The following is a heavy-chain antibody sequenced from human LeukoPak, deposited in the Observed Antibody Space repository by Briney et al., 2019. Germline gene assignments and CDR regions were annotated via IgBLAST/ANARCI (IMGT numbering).Heavy chain of an antibody. CDR2: INHSGST. J-gene: IGHJ4*02. CDR3: ARTNPRELKYYFDY. Sequence: PSETLSLTCAVYGGSFSGYYWSWIRQPPGKGLEWIGEINHSGSTNYNPSLKSRVTISVDTSKNQFSLKLSSVTAADTAVYYCARTNPRELKYYFDYWGQGTLVAVSS. V-gene: IGHV4-34*01. CDR1: GGSFSGYY. D-gene: IGHD1-7*01.